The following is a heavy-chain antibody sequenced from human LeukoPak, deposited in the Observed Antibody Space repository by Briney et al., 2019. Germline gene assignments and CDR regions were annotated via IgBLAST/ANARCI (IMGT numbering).Heavy chain of an antibody. CDR1: GGSIRSFY. CDR3: ARGRRAGGGWPFFDS. CDR2: IYDSGSI. V-gene: IGHV4-59*08. Sequence: SETLSLTCTVSGGSIRSFYWNWIRQPPGKGLEWIGYIYDSGSIIYNPSLKSRITISLDTSKNQFSVRLSSMTAADTAVYYCARGRRAGGGWPFFDSWGQGTLVSVSS. D-gene: IGHD6-19*01. J-gene: IGHJ4*02.